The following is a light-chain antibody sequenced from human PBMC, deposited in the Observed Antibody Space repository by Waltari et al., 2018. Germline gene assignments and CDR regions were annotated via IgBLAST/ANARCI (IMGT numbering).Light chain of an antibody. CDR3: SSYTSSSISYV. Sequence: QSALTQPASVSGSPGQSITISCTGTSSDVGGYNSVSWYQQHPGKAPKLRIYEVSNRPSGVSNRFSGSKSGNTASLTISGLQAEDEADYYCSSYTSSSISYVFGTGTKVTVL. CDR2: EVS. V-gene: IGLV2-14*01. CDR1: SSDVGGYNS. J-gene: IGLJ1*01.